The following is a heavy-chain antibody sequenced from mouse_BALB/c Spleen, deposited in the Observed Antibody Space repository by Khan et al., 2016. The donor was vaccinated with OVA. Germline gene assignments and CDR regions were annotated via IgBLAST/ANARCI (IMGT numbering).Heavy chain of an antibody. Sequence: QVQLKESGAEMVRPGTSVKVSCKASGYAFTDYLIEWLKQRPGQGLEWIGMINPGSGDIIYNEKFKDKATLTTDKSSSTAYMLLTSLTSADAAVYFGSRSGYGFGAYWGPGTLVTVSA. CDR2: INPGSGDI. CDR3: SRSGYGFGAY. D-gene: IGHD3-2*02. J-gene: IGHJ3*01. CDR1: GYAFTDYL. V-gene: IGHV1-54*03.